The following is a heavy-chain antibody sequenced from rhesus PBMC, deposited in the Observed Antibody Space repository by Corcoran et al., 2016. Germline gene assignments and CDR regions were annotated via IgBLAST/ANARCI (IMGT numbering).Heavy chain of an antibody. J-gene: IGHJ4*01. V-gene: IGHV4-80*01. CDR1: GGSFSSYW. CDR3: ARTYYNIWTGYLDY. CDR2: INGNSGST. Sequence: QVQLQESGPGLVKPSETLSLTCAVSGGSFSSYWWSWIRQPPGKGLEWIGEINGNSGSTNYNPSLKSRCTISKDASKNQFSLKLSSVTAADTAVYYCARTYYNIWTGYLDYWGQGVLVTVSS. D-gene: IGHD3-3*01.